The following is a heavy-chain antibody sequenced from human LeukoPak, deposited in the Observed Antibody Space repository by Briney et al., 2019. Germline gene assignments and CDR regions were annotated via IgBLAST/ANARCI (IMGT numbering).Heavy chain of an antibody. CDR3: AGSGWQVYLDY. CDR2: IKQDGSEK. CDR1: GFTFSRFW. V-gene: IGHV3-7*01. J-gene: IGHJ4*02. Sequence: PGGSLRLSCAASGFTFSRFWMTWVPQAPGKGLEWVANIKQDGSEKYYVDSVKGRFTISRDNAKNSLYLQMNSLRVEDTAVYYCAGSGWQVYLDYWGQGTLVTVSS. D-gene: IGHD6-19*01.